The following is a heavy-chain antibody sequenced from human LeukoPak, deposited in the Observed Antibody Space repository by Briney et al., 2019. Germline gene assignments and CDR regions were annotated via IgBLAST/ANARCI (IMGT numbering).Heavy chain of an antibody. CDR3: ARDRGGYTYSHDY. V-gene: IGHV4-4*02. Sequence: SETLSLTCAVSGGSISSNNWWIWVRQSPEKGLEWIGEIYHDGSTNYNPSLKSRVTISMDKSKNQLPLKLNFVTAADTAVYYCARDRGGYTYSHDYWGQGTLVTVSS. D-gene: IGHD5-18*01. CDR1: GGSISSNNW. CDR2: IYHDGST. J-gene: IGHJ4*02.